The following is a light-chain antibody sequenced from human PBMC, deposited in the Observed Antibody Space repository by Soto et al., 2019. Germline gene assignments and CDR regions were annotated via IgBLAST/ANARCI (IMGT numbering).Light chain of an antibody. Sequence: DIQMTQSPSTLSASVGDRVTITCRASQSLSSWLAWFQQKPGRVPKLLIYDASSLESGVPSRFSGSGSGTEFTLTISSLQPDDFATYYCQQYNGFSWTFGQGTKVDIK. V-gene: IGKV1-5*01. CDR2: DAS. CDR1: QSLSSW. J-gene: IGKJ1*01. CDR3: QQYNGFSWT.